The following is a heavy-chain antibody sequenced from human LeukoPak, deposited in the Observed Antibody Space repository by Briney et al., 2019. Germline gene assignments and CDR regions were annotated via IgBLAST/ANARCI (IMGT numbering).Heavy chain of an antibody. CDR1: GGFISSYY. Sequence: PSETLSLTCTVSGGFISSYYWSWIRQPAGKGLEWIGRIYTSGSTNYNPSLKSRVTVSVDTSKNQFSLNLSSVTAADTAVYYCARGPGCSGGSCYYSFDSWGQGTLVTVSS. D-gene: IGHD2-15*01. CDR2: IYTSGST. CDR3: ARGPGCSGGSCYYSFDS. J-gene: IGHJ4*02. V-gene: IGHV4-4*07.